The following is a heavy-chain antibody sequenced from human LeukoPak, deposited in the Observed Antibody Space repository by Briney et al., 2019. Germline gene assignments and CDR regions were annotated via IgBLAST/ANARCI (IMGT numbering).Heavy chain of an antibody. D-gene: IGHD1-14*01. CDR2: VNTDETST. V-gene: IGHV3-74*01. J-gene: IGHJ3*02. CDR3: ARVITDAFDI. Sequence: GGSLRLSCAASGFTFSNYWMHWVRQAPGKGLVWVSRVNTDETSTYYADSVKGRFTISRDNAKSTLYLQMNSLRAEDTAVYYCARVITDAFDIWGQGTMVTVSS. CDR1: GFTFSNYW.